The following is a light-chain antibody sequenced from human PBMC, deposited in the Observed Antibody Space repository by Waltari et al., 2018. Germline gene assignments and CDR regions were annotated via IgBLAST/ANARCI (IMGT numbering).Light chain of an antibody. CDR1: TSDVGGYNY. CDR3: CSFAGTYTWV. Sequence: ALTQPRSVSGSPRQSVTIPCTGTTSDVGGYNYVSWYQHHPGKAPKLMIFDVTQRPSGVPDRFSGSKSANTASLTISGLQAEDEADYYCCSFAGTYTWVFGGGTKVTVL. CDR2: DVT. V-gene: IGLV2-11*01. J-gene: IGLJ3*02.